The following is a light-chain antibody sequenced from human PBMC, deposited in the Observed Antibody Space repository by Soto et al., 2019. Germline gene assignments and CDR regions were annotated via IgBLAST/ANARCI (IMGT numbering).Light chain of an antibody. J-gene: IGKJ1*01. Sequence: EIVMTQSPATLSLSPGERATLFCRASQSVSTNLAWFQQKPGQAPSLLIYGASTRATGTPARFSGSGSGTEFSLTVSSLEPEDFAVYYCQQYNNWPRTFGQGTKVDIK. V-gene: IGKV3-15*01. CDR2: GAS. CDR1: QSVSTN. CDR3: QQYNNWPRT.